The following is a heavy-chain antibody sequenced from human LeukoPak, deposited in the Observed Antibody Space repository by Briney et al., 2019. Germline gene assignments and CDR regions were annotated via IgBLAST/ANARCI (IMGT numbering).Heavy chain of an antibody. CDR1: GFTFSSYS. V-gene: IGHV3-21*01. D-gene: IGHD2-8*01. Sequence: PGGSLRLSCAASGFTFSSYSMNWVRQAPGKGLEWVSSISSSSSYIYYADSVKGRFTISRDHAKNSLYLQMNSLRAEDTAVYYCARTAAAGVWYYFDYWGQGTLVTVSS. J-gene: IGHJ4*02. CDR2: ISSSSSYI. CDR3: ARTAAAGVWYYFDY.